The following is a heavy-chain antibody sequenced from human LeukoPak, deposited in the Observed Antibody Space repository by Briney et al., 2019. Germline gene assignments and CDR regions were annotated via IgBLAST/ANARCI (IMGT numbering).Heavy chain of an antibody. J-gene: IGHJ4*02. CDR2: IYHSGST. V-gene: IGHV4-38-2*01. Sequence: SETLSLTCAVSGYSISSGYYWGWIRQPPGKGLEWIGSIYHSGSTYYNTSLKSRGTISADTSKNHFSLRLSPVTTAGTAVYYCARSPGRRLQLLVDCWGQGTQVTVSS. D-gene: IGHD5-24*01. CDR3: ARSPGRRLQLLVDC. CDR1: GYSISSGYY.